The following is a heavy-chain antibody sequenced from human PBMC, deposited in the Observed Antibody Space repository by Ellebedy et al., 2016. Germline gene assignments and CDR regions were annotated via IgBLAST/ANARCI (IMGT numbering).Heavy chain of an antibody. V-gene: IGHV3-74*01. CDR2: INSDGSST. Sequence: GGSLRLSCAASGFTFSSYWMHWVRQAPGKGLVWVSRINSDGSSTTYADSVKGRFTISRDTSKNTLYLRMNSLRVEDTAVYYCTRDGRGGVSGSYYWGQGTLVTVSA. CDR3: TRDGRGGVSGSYY. D-gene: IGHD1-26*01. J-gene: IGHJ4*02. CDR1: GFTFSSYW.